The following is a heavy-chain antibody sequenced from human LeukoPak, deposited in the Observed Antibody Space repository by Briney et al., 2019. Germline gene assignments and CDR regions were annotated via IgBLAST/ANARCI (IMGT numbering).Heavy chain of an antibody. V-gene: IGHV1-2*02. CDR3: ARDGGLDY. CDR2: INPNSCDT. Sequence: ASVKVSCKASGYTFTDYYMHWVRQAPGQGLEGMGWINPNSCDTNYAQKFQGRVTMTRDTSISTVYMELSRLRSDDTAVYYCARDGGLDYWGQGTLVTVSS. CDR1: GYTFTDYY. J-gene: IGHJ4*02.